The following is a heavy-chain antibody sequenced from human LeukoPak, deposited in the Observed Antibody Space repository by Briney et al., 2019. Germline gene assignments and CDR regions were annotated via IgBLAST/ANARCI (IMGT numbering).Heavy chain of an antibody. CDR2: IYYSGST. V-gene: IGHV4-59*08. J-gene: IGHJ4*02. CDR3: ARLIDYGDSPFDY. Sequence: SETLSLTCTVSGASISSYYWSWIRQPPGKGLEWIGYIYYSGSTNYNPSLKSRVTISVDTSKNQFSLKLSSVTAADTAVYYCARLIDYGDSPFDYWGQGTLVTVSS. CDR1: GASISSYY. D-gene: IGHD4-17*01.